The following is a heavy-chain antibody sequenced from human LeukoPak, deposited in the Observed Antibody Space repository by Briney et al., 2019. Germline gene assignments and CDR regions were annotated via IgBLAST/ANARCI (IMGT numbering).Heavy chain of an antibody. CDR1: GFTFSSYG. CDR2: ISYDGSNK. Sequence: GGSLRLSCAASGFTFSSYGMHWVRQAPGKGLEWVAVISYDGSNKYYADSVKGRFTISRDNSKNTLYLQMNSLRAEDTAVYYCARDWEYSYGREFDYWGQGTLVTVSS. V-gene: IGHV3-30*19. D-gene: IGHD5-18*01. J-gene: IGHJ4*02. CDR3: ARDWEYSYGREFDY.